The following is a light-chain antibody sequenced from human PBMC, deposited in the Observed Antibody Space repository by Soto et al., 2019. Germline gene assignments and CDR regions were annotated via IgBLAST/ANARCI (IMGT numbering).Light chain of an antibody. J-gene: IGLJ1*01. Sequence: QSVLTQPPSLSGAPGPRVTISCTGSISNIGAGYDVHWYQQLPGTAPKLLIYGNSNRPSGVPDRFSGSKSGTSASLAITGLQAEDEADYYCQSYDSSLSGYVFGTGTRSPS. CDR2: GNS. CDR3: QSYDSSLSGYV. CDR1: ISNIGAGYD. V-gene: IGLV1-40*01.